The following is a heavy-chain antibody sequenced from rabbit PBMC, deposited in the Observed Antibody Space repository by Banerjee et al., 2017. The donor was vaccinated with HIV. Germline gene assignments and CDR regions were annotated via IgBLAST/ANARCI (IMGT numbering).Heavy chain of an antibody. D-gene: IGHD1-1*01. CDR1: GIDFSGYY. Sequence: QEQLEESGGGLVKPGGTLTLTCKASGIDFSGYYMCWVRQAPGKGLELIACIATTSGRTWYASWVNGRFTISRSTSLNTVDLKMTSLTAADTATYFCVRAAYVSGSAYDIPYAFKLWGPGTLVTVS. CDR3: VRAAYVSGSAYDIPYAFKL. J-gene: IGHJ4*01. V-gene: IGHV1S43*01. CDR2: IATTSGRT.